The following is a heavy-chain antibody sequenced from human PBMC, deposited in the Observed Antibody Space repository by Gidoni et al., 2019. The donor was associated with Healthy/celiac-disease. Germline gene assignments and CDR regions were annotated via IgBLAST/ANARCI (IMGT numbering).Heavy chain of an antibody. Sequence: QVQLQESGPGLVKPSETLSLTCTVSGGSISSYYWSWIRQPPGKGLEWIGYIYYSGSTNYNPSLKSRVTISVDTSKNQFSLKLSSVTAADTAVYYCARAVGGFDYYYGMDVWGQGTTVTVSS. D-gene: IGHD1-26*01. CDR2: IYYSGST. CDR3: ARAVGGFDYYYGMDV. V-gene: IGHV4-59*01. J-gene: IGHJ6*02. CDR1: GGSISSYY.